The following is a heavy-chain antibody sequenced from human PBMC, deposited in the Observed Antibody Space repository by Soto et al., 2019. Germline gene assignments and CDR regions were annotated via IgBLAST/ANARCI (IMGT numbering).Heavy chain of an antibody. CDR3: ARPRSHYYDRSAERAFDI. V-gene: IGHV1-69*13. CDR2: IIPLFGTT. J-gene: IGHJ3*02. Sequence: ASVKVSCKASGGTLNNYAISWVRQAPGQGLEWMGGIIPLFGTTNYAQKFQGRVTITADESTSTAYMELSSLRSEDTAFYYCARPRSHYYDRSAERAFDIWGQGTMVTVPS. D-gene: IGHD3-22*01. CDR1: GGTLNNYA.